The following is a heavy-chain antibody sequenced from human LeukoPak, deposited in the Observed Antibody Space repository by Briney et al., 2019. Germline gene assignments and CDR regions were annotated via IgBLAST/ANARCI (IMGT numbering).Heavy chain of an antibody. D-gene: IGHD4-17*01. CDR2: ISGPGGST. V-gene: IGHV3-23*01. CDR3: AKGGTTVTTRPNWFDP. J-gene: IGHJ5*02. CDR1: GFTFNIYG. Sequence: GGSLRLSCAASGFTFNIYGMSWVRQAPGKGLEWVSGISGPGGSTYYADSVKGRFTISRDNSKNTLYLEMNSLRAEDTAVYYCAKGGTTVTTRPNWFDPWGPGTLVTVSS.